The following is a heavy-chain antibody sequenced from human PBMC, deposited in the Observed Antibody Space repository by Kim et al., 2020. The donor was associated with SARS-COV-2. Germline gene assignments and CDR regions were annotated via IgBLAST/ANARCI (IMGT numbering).Heavy chain of an antibody. D-gene: IGHD3-10*01. CDR3: AHLKNYPQNLNFDY. J-gene: IGHJ4*02. Sequence: SPSLKSRLTITKDTSKNQVVLTMTNMDPVDTATYYCAHLKNYPQNLNFDYWGQGTLVTVSS. V-gene: IGHV2-5*01.